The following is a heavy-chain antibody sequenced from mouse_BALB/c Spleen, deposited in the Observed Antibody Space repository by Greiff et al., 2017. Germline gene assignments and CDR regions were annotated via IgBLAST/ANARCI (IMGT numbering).Heavy chain of an antibody. J-gene: IGHJ4*01. CDR1: GFTFTDYY. V-gene: IGHV7-3*02. CDR2: IRNKANGYTT. CDR3: ARDEVLYAMDY. Sequence: EVQVVESGGGLVQPGGSLRLSCATSGFTFTDYYMSWVRQPPGKALEWLGFIRNKANGYTTEYSASVKGRFTISRDNSKSILYLQMNTLRAEDSATYYCARDEVLYAMDYWGQGTSVTVSS.